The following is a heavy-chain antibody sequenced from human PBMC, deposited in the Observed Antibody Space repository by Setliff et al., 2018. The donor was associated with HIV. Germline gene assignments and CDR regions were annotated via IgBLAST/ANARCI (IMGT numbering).Heavy chain of an antibody. Sequence: PSETLSLTCVVSGDSISRSRYYWGWFRQPPGKGLEWIGEITPSGATNYLPSLKSRVLISIDRSKNQFSLKLNSVTAADTATYYCAAPRGMSTILVYWGQGTLVTVSS. D-gene: IGHD3-9*01. CDR3: AAPRGMSTILVY. CDR2: ITPSGAT. CDR1: GDSISRSRYY. J-gene: IGHJ4*02. V-gene: IGHV4-39*07.